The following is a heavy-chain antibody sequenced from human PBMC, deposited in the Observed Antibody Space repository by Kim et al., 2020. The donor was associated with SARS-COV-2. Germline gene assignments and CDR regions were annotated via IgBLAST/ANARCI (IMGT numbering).Heavy chain of an antibody. Sequence: NPSLKSRVTISVDTSKSQFSLKLSSVTAADTAVYYCARGLRGFYYYYYMDVWGKGTTVTVSS. V-gene: IGHV4-59*09. J-gene: IGHJ6*03. CDR3: ARGLRGFYYYYYMDV.